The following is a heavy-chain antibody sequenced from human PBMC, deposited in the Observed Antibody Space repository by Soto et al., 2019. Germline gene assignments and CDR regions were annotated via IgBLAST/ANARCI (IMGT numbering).Heavy chain of an antibody. D-gene: IGHD4-4*01. V-gene: IGHV1-18*01. CDR1: GYTFTSYS. CDR3: ARDLTVTLYALNV. CDR2: ISTYNGNT. J-gene: IGHJ6*02. Sequence: HVQLVQSGAEVKKPGASVKVSCKASGYTFTSYSITWVRQAPGQGLEWMGYISTYNGNTNYAQILQGRVTMTTGRSTSTAYLELRSLRSDDTAVYFCARDLTVTLYALNVLGQGTTVTVSS.